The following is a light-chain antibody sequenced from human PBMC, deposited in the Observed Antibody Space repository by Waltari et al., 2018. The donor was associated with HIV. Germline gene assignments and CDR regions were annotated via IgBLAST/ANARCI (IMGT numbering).Light chain of an antibody. V-gene: IGLV1-44*01. CDR3: AVWDDSLNGV. CDR1: CGGKT. J-gene: IGLJ3*02. CDR2: TND. Sequence: QSVLTQPPSASGTPGQRVTIPCSGTCGGKTVTWYQQLPGTAPKLLMYTNDRRASGVPDRFSGSKSDTSASLAISGLQSEDEADYYCAVWDDSLNGVFGGGTRLTVL.